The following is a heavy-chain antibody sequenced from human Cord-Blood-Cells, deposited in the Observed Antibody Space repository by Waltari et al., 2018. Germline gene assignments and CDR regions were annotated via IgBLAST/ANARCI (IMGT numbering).Heavy chain of an antibody. V-gene: IGHV4-34*01. CDR3: ARGQRNYYGSGSYDY. CDR1: GGSFSGYY. D-gene: IGHD3-10*01. CDR2: INHSGST. Sequence: QVQLQQWGAGLLKPSETLSLTCAVDGGSFSGYYWRWIRQPPGKGLGWSGEINHSGSTNYNPSLKSRVTISVDTSKNQFSLKLSSVTAADTAVYYCARGQRNYYGSGSYDYWGQGTLVTVSS. J-gene: IGHJ4*02.